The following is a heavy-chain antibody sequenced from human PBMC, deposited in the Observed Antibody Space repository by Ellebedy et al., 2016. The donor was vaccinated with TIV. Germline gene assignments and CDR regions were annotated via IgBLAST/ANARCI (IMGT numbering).Heavy chain of an antibody. V-gene: IGHV3-23*01. J-gene: IGHJ4*02. D-gene: IGHD1-1*01. CDR1: AFTFSGYA. CDR2: ISDNGATT. Sequence: GESLKISXAASAFTFSGYAMTWVRQAPGKGLEWVSTISDNGATTYYADSVKGRFTISRDNSKHTLSLQMNSLRDDDTAVYYCAKDRAALDWGQGTLVTVSS. CDR3: AKDRAALD.